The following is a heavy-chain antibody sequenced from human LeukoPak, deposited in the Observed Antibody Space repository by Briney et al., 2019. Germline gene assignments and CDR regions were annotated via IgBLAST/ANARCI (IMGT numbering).Heavy chain of an antibody. CDR2: ISYDGGNK. D-gene: IGHD2-2*01. Sequence: PGRSLRLSCAASGFTFSSYGMHWVRQAPGKGLEWVAVISYDGGNKYYADSVKGRFTISRENSKNTLYLQMNSLRAEDTAVYYCAKWSSTKSFDYWGQGTLVTVSS. V-gene: IGHV3-30*18. CDR1: GFTFSSYG. CDR3: AKWSSTKSFDY. J-gene: IGHJ4*02.